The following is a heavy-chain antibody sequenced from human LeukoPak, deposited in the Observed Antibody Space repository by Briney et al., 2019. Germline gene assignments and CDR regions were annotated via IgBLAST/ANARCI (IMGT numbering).Heavy chain of an antibody. V-gene: IGHV4-39*01. CDR1: GGSISSSSYY. D-gene: IGHD3-9*01. CDR3: ARQGGYDILTGYYTEDGEQIDY. Sequence: SETLSLTCTVSGGSISSSSYYWGWIRQPPGKGLEWIGSIYYTGSTYYNPSLKSRVTISVDTSKNQFSLKLSSVTAADTAVYYCARQGGYDILTGYYTEDGEQIDYWGQGTLVTVSS. J-gene: IGHJ4*02. CDR2: IYYTGST.